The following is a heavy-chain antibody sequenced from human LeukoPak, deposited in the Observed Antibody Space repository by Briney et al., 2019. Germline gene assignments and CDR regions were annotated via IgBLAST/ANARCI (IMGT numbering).Heavy chain of an antibody. CDR2: ISSDGSVM. V-gene: IGHV3-48*01. CDR3: TRDLEY. Sequence: PGGSLRLSCGASGYTFSDYTMNWVRQAPGKGPEWISYISSDGSVMHYADSVKGRFTISRDNVENSLYLQMNSLRVEDTAVCYCTRDLEYWGQGVLVTVSS. J-gene: IGHJ4*02. CDR1: GYTFSDYT.